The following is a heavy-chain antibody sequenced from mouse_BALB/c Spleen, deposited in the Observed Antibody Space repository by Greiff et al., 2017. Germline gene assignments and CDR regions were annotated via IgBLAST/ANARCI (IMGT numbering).Heavy chain of an antibody. Sequence: QVQLKQSGAELVRPGVSVKISCKGSGYTFTDYAMHWVKQSHAKSLEWIGVISTYYGDASYNQKFKGKATMTVDKSSSTAYMELARLTSEDSAIYYCARWNNFNYHYAMDYWGQGTSVTVSS. CDR3: ARWNNFNYHYAMDY. D-gene: IGHD2-1*01. CDR1: GYTFTDYA. J-gene: IGHJ4*01. V-gene: IGHV1S137*01. CDR2: ISTYYGDA.